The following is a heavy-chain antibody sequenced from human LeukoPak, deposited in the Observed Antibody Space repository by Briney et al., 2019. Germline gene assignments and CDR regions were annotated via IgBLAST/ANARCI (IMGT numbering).Heavy chain of an antibody. D-gene: IGHD5-18*01. CDR1: GFTFSSYW. Sequence: GGSLRLSCAASGFTFSSYWMHWVRHAPGKGLVWVSRINTDGSSTSYADSVKGRFTTSRDNAKNTLYLQMNSLRAEDTAVYYCARDGMLQLWANDAFDIWGQGTMVTVSS. V-gene: IGHV3-74*01. CDR2: INTDGSST. J-gene: IGHJ3*02. CDR3: ARDGMLQLWANDAFDI.